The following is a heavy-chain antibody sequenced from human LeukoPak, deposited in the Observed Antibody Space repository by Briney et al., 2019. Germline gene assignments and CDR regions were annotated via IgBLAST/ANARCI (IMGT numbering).Heavy chain of an antibody. D-gene: IGHD3-9*01. Sequence: SETLSLTCAMYGGSFSDYYCTWIRQPPGKGLEWIGEINHSGSINYNPSLKSRVTISVDTSKNQFSLKLSSVTAADTAVYYCARQGPHVGYFDWLPPYFDYWGQGTLVTVSS. V-gene: IGHV4-34*01. CDR1: GGSFSDYY. CDR2: INHSGSI. CDR3: ARQGPHVGYFDWLPPYFDY. J-gene: IGHJ4*02.